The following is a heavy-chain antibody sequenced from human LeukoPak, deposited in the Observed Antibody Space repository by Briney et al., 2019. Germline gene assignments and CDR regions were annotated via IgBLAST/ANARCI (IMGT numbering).Heavy chain of an antibody. CDR3: ARGFHDSSVHYYLGWFDP. J-gene: IGHJ5*02. V-gene: IGHV1-69*06. D-gene: IGHD3-22*01. CDR2: IIPMFGTT. CDR1: GGAFSTYG. Sequence: ASVKVSCKASGGAFSTYGIHWVRQAPGQGLEWMGSIIPMFGTTNDAQKFQGRVIITADKSTSTVYLELSSLTSEDTAVYYCARGFHDSSVHYYLGWFDPWGQGTLVTVSS.